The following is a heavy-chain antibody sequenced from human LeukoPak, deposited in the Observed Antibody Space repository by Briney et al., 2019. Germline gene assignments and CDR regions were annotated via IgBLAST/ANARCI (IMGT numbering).Heavy chain of an antibody. Sequence: ASVKVSCKASGYTFTSYGISWVRQAPGQGLEWMGWISAYNGNTNYAQKLQDRVIMTTDTCTSTAYMELRSLRSDDTAVYYCAGGYSYGRFDYWGQGTLVTVSS. D-gene: IGHD5-18*01. CDR2: ISAYNGNT. V-gene: IGHV1-18*04. CDR3: AGGYSYGRFDY. J-gene: IGHJ4*02. CDR1: GYTFTSYG.